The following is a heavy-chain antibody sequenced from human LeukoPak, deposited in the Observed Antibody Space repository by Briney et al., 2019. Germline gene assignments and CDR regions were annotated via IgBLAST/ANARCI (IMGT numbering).Heavy chain of an antibody. CDR3: ARMRGIRRITGAFDI. V-gene: IGHV3-7*01. J-gene: IGHJ3*02. Sequence: PGGSLRLSCVGSGFTFGEYGMHWVRQVPGKGLEWVANIKQDGSEKYYVDSVKGRFTISRDNAKNSLYLQMNSLRAEDTAVYCCARMRGIRRITGAFDIWGQGTMVTVSS. CDR1: GFTFGEYG. D-gene: IGHD1-20*01. CDR2: IKQDGSEK.